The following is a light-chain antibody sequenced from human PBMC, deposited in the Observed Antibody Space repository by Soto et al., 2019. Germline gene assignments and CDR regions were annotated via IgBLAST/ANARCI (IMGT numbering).Light chain of an antibody. CDR3: SSYTSGSTLV. CDR1: TSDVGGYNY. J-gene: IGLJ1*01. V-gene: IGLV2-14*01. Sequence: QSVLTQPASVSGSPGQSITISCTGTTSDVGGYNYVSWYQQHPGKAPKLMTYEVSNRPSGVSNRFSGSKSGNTASLTISGLQTADEADYYCSSYTSGSTLVFGTGTKVTVL. CDR2: EVS.